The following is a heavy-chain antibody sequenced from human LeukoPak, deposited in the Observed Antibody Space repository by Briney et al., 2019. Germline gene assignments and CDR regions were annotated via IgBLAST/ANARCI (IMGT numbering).Heavy chain of an antibody. CDR2: IFPGDSDT. V-gene: IGHV5-51*01. CDR3: ARHVNIAAAGDNWFDP. CDR1: GYSFTSYW. D-gene: IGHD6-13*01. Sequence: GESLKISCKGSGYSFTSYWIGWVRQMPGKSLEWMGIIFPGDSDTRYSPSFQDQVTISADKSISTAYLQWSSLKASDTAMYYCARHVNIAAAGDNWFDPWGQGTLVTVSS. J-gene: IGHJ5*02.